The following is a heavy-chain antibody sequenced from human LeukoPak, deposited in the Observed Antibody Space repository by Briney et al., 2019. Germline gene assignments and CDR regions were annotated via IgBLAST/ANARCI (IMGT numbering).Heavy chain of an antibody. CDR1: GGSISSYY. CDR3: ARGHSAVVTSNAFDI. CDR2: IYYSGST. J-gene: IGHJ3*02. Sequence: PSETLSLTCTVSGGSISSYYWSWIRQPPGKGLEWIGYIYYSGSTNYNPSLKSRVTISVDTSKNQFSLKLSSVTAADTAVYYCARGHSAVVTSNAFDIWGQGTMVTVSS. V-gene: IGHV4-59*01. D-gene: IGHD4-23*01.